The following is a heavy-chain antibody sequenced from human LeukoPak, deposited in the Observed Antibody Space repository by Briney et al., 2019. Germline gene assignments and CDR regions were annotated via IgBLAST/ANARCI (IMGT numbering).Heavy chain of an antibody. J-gene: IGHJ4*02. Sequence: SVKVSCKASGGTFSSYAISWVRQAPGQGLEWMGGIIPIFGTANYAQKFQGRVTITADKSTSTAYMELSSLRSEDTAVYYCARSYYYDSSGYYPFDYWGQGTLVTVSS. CDR3: ARSYYYDSSGYYPFDY. CDR1: GGTFSSYA. CDR2: IIPIFGTA. D-gene: IGHD3-22*01. V-gene: IGHV1-69*06.